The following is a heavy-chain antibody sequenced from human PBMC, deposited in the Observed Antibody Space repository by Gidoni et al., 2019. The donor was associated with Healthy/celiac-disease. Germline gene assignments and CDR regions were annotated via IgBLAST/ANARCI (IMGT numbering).Heavy chain of an antibody. J-gene: IGHJ4*02. Sequence: QLQLQESGPGLVKPSETLSLTCTVSGGSISSSSYYWGWIRQPPGKGLEWIGSIYYSGSTDYNPSLKSRVTISVDTSKNQFSLKLSSVTAADTAVYYCARGDFEQWLVLWGQGTLVTVSS. D-gene: IGHD6-19*01. CDR1: GGSISSSSYY. V-gene: IGHV4-39*07. CDR2: IYYSGST. CDR3: ARGDFEQWLVL.